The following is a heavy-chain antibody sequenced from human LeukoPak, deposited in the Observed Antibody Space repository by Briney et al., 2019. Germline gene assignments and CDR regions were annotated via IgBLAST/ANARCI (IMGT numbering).Heavy chain of an antibody. CDR2: VNHSGSA. J-gene: IGHJ4*02. CDR1: GGPLGRFY. CDR3: AKGVDFTAHFAR. Sequence: SETLSLTCGVSGGPLGRFYWTWIRQAPGKGLEWIGEVNHSGSANYNPSLKSRVTISLDASQNQFSLSLSSVTAADTAVYFCAKGVDFTAHFARWGQGTLVTVSS. D-gene: IGHD3-3*01. V-gene: IGHV4-34*01.